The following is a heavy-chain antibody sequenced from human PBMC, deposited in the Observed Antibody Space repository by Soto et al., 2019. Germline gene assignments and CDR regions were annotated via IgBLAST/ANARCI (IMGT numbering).Heavy chain of an antibody. Sequence: EVQLVESGGGLVKPGGSLRRSCAASGFTFSSYSMNWVRQAPGKGLEWVSSISSSSSYIYYADSVKGRFTISRDNAKNSLYLQMNSLRAEDTAVYYWARESGYGSGSYPTPPDYWGQGTLVTVSS. J-gene: IGHJ4*02. CDR1: GFTFSSYS. D-gene: IGHD3-10*01. CDR3: ARESGYGSGSYPTPPDY. V-gene: IGHV3-21*01. CDR2: ISSSSSYI.